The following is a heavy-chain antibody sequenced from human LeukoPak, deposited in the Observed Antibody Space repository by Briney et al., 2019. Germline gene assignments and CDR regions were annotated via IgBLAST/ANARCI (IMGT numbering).Heavy chain of an antibody. CDR2: IIPIFGTA. Sequence: ASVKVSCKASGGTFSSYAISWVRQAPGQGLEWMGGIIPIFGTANYAQKFQGRVTITTDESTSTAYMELSRLRSDDTAVYYCARARVGSSTSWYPFDYWGQGTLATVSS. D-gene: IGHD2-2*01. CDR3: ARARVGSSTSWYPFDY. J-gene: IGHJ4*02. V-gene: IGHV1-69*05. CDR1: GGTFSSYA.